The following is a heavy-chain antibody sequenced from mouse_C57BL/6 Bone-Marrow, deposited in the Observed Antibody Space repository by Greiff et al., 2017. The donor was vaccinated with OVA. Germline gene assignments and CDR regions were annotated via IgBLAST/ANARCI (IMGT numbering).Heavy chain of an antibody. CDR3: ERVGAYYSNYGVAY. D-gene: IGHD2-5*01. V-gene: IGHV1-26*01. J-gene: IGHJ3*01. CDR1: GYTFTDYY. CDR2: INPNNGGT. Sequence: VQLQQSGPELVKPGASVKISCKASGYTFTDYYMNWVKQSHGKSLEWIGDINPNNGGTSYNQKFKCKATLTVDKSSSTAYMELRSLTSEDSAVYYCERVGAYYSNYGVAYWGQGTLVTVSA.